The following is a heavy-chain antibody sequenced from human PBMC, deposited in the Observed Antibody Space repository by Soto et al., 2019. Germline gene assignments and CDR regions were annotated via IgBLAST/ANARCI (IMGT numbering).Heavy chain of an antibody. CDR1: GGFVSSGSYY. CDR2: LSHSGGT. J-gene: IGHJ3*01. D-gene: IGHD1-1*01. CDR3: AHVEAGNATTVVYGFDP. V-gene: IGHV4-34*01. Sequence: QVQLQQWGAGLLKPSETLSLTCAVYGGFVSSGSYYWSWIRQPPGKGLEWIGALSHSGGTHFNPSLKRRATIPVDTSKNPFSLMMSSVASAVTARYYCAHVEAGNATTVVYGFDPWGPGTTVTVSS.